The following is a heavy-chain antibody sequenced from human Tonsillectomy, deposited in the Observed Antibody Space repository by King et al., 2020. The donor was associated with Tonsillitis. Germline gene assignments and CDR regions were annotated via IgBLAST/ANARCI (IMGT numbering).Heavy chain of an antibody. CDR1: GCSISSRSYY. CDR3: ARAVYSSGWHFDL. D-gene: IGHD6-19*01. CDR2: SYYSGST. V-gene: IGHV4-39*01. Sequence: QLQESGPGLVKPSETLSLTCTVSGCSISSRSYYWGWIRQPPGKGLEWIGSSYYSGSTYYNPSLVSRVIMSVDTSKNQFSLKLSSVTAADTAVYYCARAVYSSGWHFDLWGRGTLVTVSS. J-gene: IGHJ2*01.